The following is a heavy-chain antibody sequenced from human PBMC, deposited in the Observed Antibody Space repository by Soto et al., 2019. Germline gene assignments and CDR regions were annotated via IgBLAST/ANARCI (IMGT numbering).Heavy chain of an antibody. Sequence: GGSLRLSCAASGITFRSFNMAWVRQAPGEGLECVSHIGSGGTIYYADSVKGRFTISRDSAKNSLYLQMNSLRDEDTAVYYCASLGGPFCSSSNCFVWGQGTTVTVSS. CDR3: ASLGGPFCSSSNCFV. J-gene: IGHJ6*02. CDR1: GITFRSFN. CDR2: IGSGGTI. D-gene: IGHD2-2*01. V-gene: IGHV3-48*02.